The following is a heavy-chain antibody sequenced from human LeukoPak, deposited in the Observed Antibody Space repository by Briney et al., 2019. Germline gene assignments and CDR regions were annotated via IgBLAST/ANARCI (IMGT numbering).Heavy chain of an antibody. CDR1: GFNFKDHW. V-gene: IGHV3-7*03. J-gene: IGHJ4*02. D-gene: IGHD6-19*01. Sequence: GSLRLSCAVSGFNFKDHWMDWVRQAPGKGLEWVGHIKNDGSESYYVDSLKGRFSISRDNTNNALYLQMNSLRVEDTAVYYCAKNNGWFHLAQWGQGTLVTVSS. CDR3: AKNNGWFHLAQ. CDR2: IKNDGSES.